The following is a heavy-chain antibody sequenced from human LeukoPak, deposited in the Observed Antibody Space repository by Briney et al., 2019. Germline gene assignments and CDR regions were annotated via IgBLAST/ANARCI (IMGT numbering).Heavy chain of an antibody. CDR1: GFTFSSYS. D-gene: IGHD6-19*01. CDR2: IWYDGSNK. CDR3: ARRHSSGWSLIDY. J-gene: IGHJ4*02. Sequence: PGGSLRLSCAASGFTFSSYSMHWVRQAPGKGLEWVAVIWYDGSNKYYADSVKGRFTISRDNSKNTLYLEMNSLRAEDTAVYYCARRHSSGWSLIDYWGQGTLVTVSS. V-gene: IGHV3-33*01.